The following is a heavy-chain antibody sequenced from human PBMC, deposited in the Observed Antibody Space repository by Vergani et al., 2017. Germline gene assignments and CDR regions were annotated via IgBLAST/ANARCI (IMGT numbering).Heavy chain of an antibody. J-gene: IGHJ4*02. V-gene: IGHV4-34*01. CDR1: GGSFSGYY. Sequence: QVQLQQWGAGLLKPSETLSLTCAVYGGSFSGYYWSWIRQPPGKGLEWIGEINHSGSTNYNPSLKSRVTISVDTSKNQFSLKLSSVTAADTAVYYCARGHCSGGSCYSSPFDYWGQGALVTVSS. CDR2: INHSGST. CDR3: ARGHCSGGSCYSSPFDY. D-gene: IGHD2-15*01.